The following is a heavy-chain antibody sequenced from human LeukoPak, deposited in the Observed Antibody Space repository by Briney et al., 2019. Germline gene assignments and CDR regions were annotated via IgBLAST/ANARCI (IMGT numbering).Heavy chain of an antibody. V-gene: IGHV1-8*01. D-gene: IGHD3-10*01. Sequence: GASVQVSCKASGYTFTSYDINWVRQATGQGLEWMGWMNPNSGNTGYAQKFQGRVTMTRNTSISTAYMELSSLRSEDTAVYYCAREKWVRGVIITSDYWGQGTLVTVSS. J-gene: IGHJ4*02. CDR1: GYTFTSYD. CDR3: AREKWVRGVIITSDY. CDR2: MNPNSGNT.